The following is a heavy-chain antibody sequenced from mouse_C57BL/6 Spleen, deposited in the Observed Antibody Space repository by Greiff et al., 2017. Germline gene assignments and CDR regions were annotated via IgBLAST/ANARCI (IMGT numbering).Heavy chain of an antibody. CDR2: IRSDGST. J-gene: IGHJ3*01. CDR1: GFSFTSYG. Sequence: QVQLKESGPGLVAPSQSLSITCTVSGFSFTSYGVHWVRQPPGKGLEWLVVIRSDGSTTYNSAHKSRLSISKDNAKSPVILKMNRLQTDDTAMDYCARDGTGAGFAYWGQGTLVTVSA. D-gene: IGHD4-1*01. V-gene: IGHV2-6*03. CDR3: ARDGTGAGFAY.